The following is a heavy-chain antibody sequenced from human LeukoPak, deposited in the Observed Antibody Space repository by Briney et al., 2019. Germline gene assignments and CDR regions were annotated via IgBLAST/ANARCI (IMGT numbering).Heavy chain of an antibody. CDR2: IHTTGST. J-gene: IGHJ4*02. Sequence: SETLSLTCSDSVGFTTYDYWNWIRQPAWKAPEWIGRIHTTGSTNYNPSLKSRLTMTLDKSKKQFSLKVTSMTTADTALYYCARGGGNRHFDSWGQGILVTVSS. V-gene: IGHV4-4*07. CDR3: ARGGGNRHFDS. D-gene: IGHD2-15*01. CDR1: VGFTTYDY.